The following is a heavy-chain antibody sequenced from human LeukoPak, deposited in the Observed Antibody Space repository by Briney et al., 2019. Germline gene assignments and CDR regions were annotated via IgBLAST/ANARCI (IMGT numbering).Heavy chain of an antibody. Sequence: PSQTLSLTCPVSGGSISSGSYYWSWIRQPAGKGLEWIGRIYTSGSTNYNPSLKSRVTISVDTSKNQFSLKLSSVTAADTAVYYCARDRSSYYYDSSGMLWGQGTLVTVSS. J-gene: IGHJ4*02. CDR1: GGSISSGSYY. V-gene: IGHV4-61*02. D-gene: IGHD3-22*01. CDR3: ARDRSSYYYDSSGML. CDR2: IYTSGST.